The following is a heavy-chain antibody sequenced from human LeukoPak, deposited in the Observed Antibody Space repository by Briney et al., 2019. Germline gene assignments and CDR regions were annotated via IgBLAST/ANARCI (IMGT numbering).Heavy chain of an antibody. CDR2: INDSGYT. CDR1: SGSFSGYY. V-gene: IGHV4-34*01. J-gene: IGHJ6*03. Sequence: TTSETLSLTCAVYSGSFSGYYWSWIRQPPGKGLEWIGEINDSGYTNYNPSLKSRVTTSIDTSKNQFSLKLSSVTAADTAMYYCARRVPVIPTAMWERSYSYMDVWGNETTVTISS. D-gene: IGHD2-2*01. CDR3: ARRVPVIPTAMWERSYSYMDV.